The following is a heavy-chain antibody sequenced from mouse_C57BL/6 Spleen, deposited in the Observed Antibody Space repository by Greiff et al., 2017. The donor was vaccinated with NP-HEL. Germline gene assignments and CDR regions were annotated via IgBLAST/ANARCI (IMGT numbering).Heavy chain of an antibody. CDR3: LYGSSRYYFDY. J-gene: IGHJ2*01. Sequence: VQLQQSGAELVRPGASVKLSCTASGFNIKDDYMHWVKQRPEQGLEWIGWIDPENGDTEYASKFQGKATITADTSSNTAYLQLSSLTSEDTAVEYCLYGSSRYYFDYWGQGTTLTVSS. CDR2: IDPENGDT. D-gene: IGHD1-1*01. V-gene: IGHV14-4*01. CDR1: GFNIKDDY.